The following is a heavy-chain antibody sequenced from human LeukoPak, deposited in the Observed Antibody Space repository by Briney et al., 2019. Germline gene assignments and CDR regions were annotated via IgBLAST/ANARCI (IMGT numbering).Heavy chain of an antibody. CDR2: IYYSGST. J-gene: IGHJ4*02. CDR3: ARVTSGSYFPKMIDY. Sequence: SETLSLTCTVSGGSIGSDDYYWSWIRQPPGKGLEWIGCIYYSGSTYYNPSLKSRVTISVDTSKNQFSLKLSSVTAADTAVYYCARVTSGSYFPKMIDYWGQGTLVTVSS. CDR1: GGSIGSDDYY. D-gene: IGHD1-26*01. V-gene: IGHV4-30-4*02.